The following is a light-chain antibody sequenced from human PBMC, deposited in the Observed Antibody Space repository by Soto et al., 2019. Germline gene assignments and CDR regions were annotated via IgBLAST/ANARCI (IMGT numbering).Light chain of an antibody. Sequence: EIVLTQSPGTLSLSPGERATLSCRASQNVGRNYLAWYQQKPGQAPRLLIYDASTRATGVPDRFSGSGSGTDVTFISSRLEPEDFAIYYCHQDEYSPITFGGGTKVEIK. J-gene: IGKJ4*01. V-gene: IGKV3-20*01. CDR3: HQDEYSPIT. CDR1: QNVGRNY. CDR2: DAS.